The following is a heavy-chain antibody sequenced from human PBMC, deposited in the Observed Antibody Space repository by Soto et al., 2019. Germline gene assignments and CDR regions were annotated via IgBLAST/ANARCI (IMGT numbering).Heavy chain of an antibody. CDR3: ARTPRDGYNYYYFAP. J-gene: IGHJ4*02. Sequence: SETLSLTCTVSGGSISSYYWNWIRQPPGKGLEWIGYIYYSGNTNYNPSLKSRVTISVDTSKNQFSLKLSSVTAADTAVYYCARTPRDGYNYYYFAPGGQEPLVTFPS. CDR1: GGSISSYY. D-gene: IGHD1-1*01. CDR2: IYYSGNT. V-gene: IGHV4-59*01.